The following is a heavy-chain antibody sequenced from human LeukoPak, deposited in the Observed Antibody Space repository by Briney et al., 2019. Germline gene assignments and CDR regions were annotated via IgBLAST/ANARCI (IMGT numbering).Heavy chain of an antibody. J-gene: IGHJ6*03. D-gene: IGHD6-13*01. CDR3: ARDGPAAADHYYYYYMDV. CDR2: MNPNSGNT. CDR1: GYTFTSYD. Sequence: ASVKVSCKASGYTFTSYDINWVRQATGQGLEWMGWMNPNSGNTGYAQKFQGRVTITADKSTSTAYMELSSLRSEDTAVYYCARDGPAAADHYYYYYMDVWGKGTTVTVSS. V-gene: IGHV1-8*01.